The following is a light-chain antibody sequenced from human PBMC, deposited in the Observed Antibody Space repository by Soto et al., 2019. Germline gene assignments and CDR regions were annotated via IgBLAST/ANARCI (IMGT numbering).Light chain of an antibody. Sequence: DIQMTQSPSSLSASVGDSVTVTCRASQSIGTYVNWYQQKPGKAPYLLIYAASRLQSGVPSKFSGSGSGTDFTLTISSVQPEDFATYYCQQSYTTPYTFGQGTNLEIK. CDR1: QSIGTY. J-gene: IGKJ2*01. CDR2: AAS. V-gene: IGKV1-39*01. CDR3: QQSYTTPYT.